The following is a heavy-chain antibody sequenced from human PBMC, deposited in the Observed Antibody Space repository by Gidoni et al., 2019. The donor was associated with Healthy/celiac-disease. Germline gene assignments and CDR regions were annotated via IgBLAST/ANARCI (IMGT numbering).Heavy chain of an antibody. CDR2: IYYSGST. Sequence: QVQLQESGQGLVKPSQTLSLTCTVSGGCISSGDYYWRWIRQPPGKGLAWIGYIYYSGSTYYNPSLKSRVTISVDTSKNQFSLKLSSVTAADTAVYYCARSSSLRWYHFDYWGQGTLVTVSS. CDR3: ARSSSLRWYHFDY. D-gene: IGHD4-17*01. J-gene: IGHJ4*02. V-gene: IGHV4-30-4*01. CDR1: GGCISSGDYY.